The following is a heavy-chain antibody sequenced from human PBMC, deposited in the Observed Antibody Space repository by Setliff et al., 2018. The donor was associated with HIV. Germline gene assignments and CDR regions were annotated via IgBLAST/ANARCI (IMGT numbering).Heavy chain of an antibody. Sequence: KTSETLSLTCAVSGGSISSSNWWSWVRQPPGKGLEWIGEIYHSGGTNYNPSLKSRVTISVDTSKKQFSLKLNSVTAADSAIYYCAATYCRGGGRDCPQMYDYWGQGSRVTVSS. CDR2: IYHSGGT. CDR1: GGSISSSNW. V-gene: IGHV4-4*02. D-gene: IGHD2-15*01. J-gene: IGHJ4*02. CDR3: AATYCRGGGRDCPQMYDY.